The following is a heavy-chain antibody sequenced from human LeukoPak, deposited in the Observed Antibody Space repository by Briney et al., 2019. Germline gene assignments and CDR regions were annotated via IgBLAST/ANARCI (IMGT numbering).Heavy chain of an antibody. CDR2: ISSSGSTI. J-gene: IGHJ5*02. CDR3: ARVGWELLNLHFDP. Sequence: PGGSLRLSCAASGFTFSDYYMSWIRQAPGKGLEWVSYISSSGSTIYYADSVKGRFTISRDNAKNSLYLQMSSLRVEDTAIYSCARVGWELLNLHFDPWGQGTLVTVSS. V-gene: IGHV3-11*01. D-gene: IGHD1-26*01. CDR1: GFTFSDYY.